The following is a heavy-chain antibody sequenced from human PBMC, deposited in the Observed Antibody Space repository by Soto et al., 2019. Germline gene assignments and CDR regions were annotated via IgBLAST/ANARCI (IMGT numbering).Heavy chain of an antibody. J-gene: IGHJ3*02. D-gene: IGHD3-10*01. CDR1: GFTFSSYG. V-gene: IGHV3-30*18. Sequence: GGSLRLSCAASGFTFSSYGMHWVRQAPGKGLEWVAVISYDGSNKYYADSVKGRFTISRDNSKNTLYLQMNSLRAEDTAVYYCAKDGGEVAFDIWGQGTMVTVSS. CDR3: AKDGGEVAFDI. CDR2: ISYDGSNK.